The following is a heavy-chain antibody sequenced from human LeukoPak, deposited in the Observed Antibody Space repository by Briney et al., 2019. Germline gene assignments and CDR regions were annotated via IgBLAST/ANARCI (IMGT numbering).Heavy chain of an antibody. CDR3: ARFPPAYYYGSAKPRDGMDV. D-gene: IGHD3-10*01. V-gene: IGHV4-34*01. CDR2: INHSGST. J-gene: IGHJ6*02. CDR1: GGSFSGYY. Sequence: SETLSLTCAVYGGSFSGYYWSWIRQPPGKGLEWIGEINHSGSTNYNPSLKSRVTISVDTSKNQFSLKLSSVTAADTAVYYCARFPPAYYYGSAKPRDGMDVWGQGTTVTASS.